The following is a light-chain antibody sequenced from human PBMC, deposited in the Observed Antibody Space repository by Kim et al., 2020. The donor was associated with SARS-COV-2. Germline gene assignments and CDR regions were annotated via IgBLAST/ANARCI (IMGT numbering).Light chain of an antibody. Sequence: EIVLTQSPGTLSLSPGERATLSCRASQSVSSSYLDWYQQKPGQAPRLLIYGASSRATGTPDRFSGSGSGTDFTLTISRLEPEDFAVYYCQQYGSSPPYTFGQGTKLEI. J-gene: IGKJ2*01. CDR1: QSVSSSY. CDR3: QQYGSSPPYT. V-gene: IGKV3-20*01. CDR2: GAS.